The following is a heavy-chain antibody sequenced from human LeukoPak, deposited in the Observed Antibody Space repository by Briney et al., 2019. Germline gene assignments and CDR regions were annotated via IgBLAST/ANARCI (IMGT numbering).Heavy chain of an antibody. CDR3: AKDHTHSGWYFTTFDY. Sequence: GGTLRLSCAASGFTFSSYGMSWVRQAPGKGLEWVSAISGSGGSTYYADSVKGRFTISRDNSKNTLYLQMNSLRAEDTAVYYCAKDHTHSGWYFTTFDYWGQGTLVTVSS. CDR1: GFTFSSYG. J-gene: IGHJ4*02. V-gene: IGHV3-23*01. D-gene: IGHD6-19*01. CDR2: ISGSGGST.